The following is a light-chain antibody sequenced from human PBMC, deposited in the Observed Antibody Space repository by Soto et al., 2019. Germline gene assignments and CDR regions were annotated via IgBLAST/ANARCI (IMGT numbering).Light chain of an antibody. CDR1: QSVSSN. V-gene: IGKV3-15*01. CDR3: QQYNYWPPWT. CDR2: GAS. Sequence: EIVMTQSPATLSVSPGERVTLSCRASQSVSSNLAWYQQKPGQPPRLLIYGASTSATDIPARFSGSGSGTEFTLTITSLQSEDFAVYHCQQYNYWPPWTFGQGTKVEIK. J-gene: IGKJ1*01.